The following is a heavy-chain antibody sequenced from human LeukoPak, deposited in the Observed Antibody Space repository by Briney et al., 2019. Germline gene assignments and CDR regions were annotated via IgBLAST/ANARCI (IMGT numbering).Heavy chain of an antibody. CDR3: ARSGAGRWFGELLHYFDY. CDR2: IYTSGIT. D-gene: IGHD3-10*01. CDR1: GGSISSGSYY. V-gene: IGHV4-61*02. J-gene: IGHJ4*02. Sequence: SQTLSLXCTVSGGSISSGSYYWSWIRQPAEKGLEWIGRIYTSGITNYNPSLKSRVTISVDTSKNQFSLKLSSVTAADTAVYYCARSGAGRWFGELLHYFDYWGQGTLVTVSS.